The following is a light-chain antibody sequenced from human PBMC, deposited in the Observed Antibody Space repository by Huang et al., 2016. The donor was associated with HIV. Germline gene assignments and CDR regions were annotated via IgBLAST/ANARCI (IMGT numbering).Light chain of an antibody. Sequence: ETQMTQTPSTLSASVGDSITIHRRASQSISSLLAWYQQNPGKAPKLLIYKASSVESCVPSRFSGSGSWTEFTLTISSLQPDDFATYYCQQYNNYWTFGQGTKVEIK. V-gene: IGKV1-5*03. CDR2: KAS. CDR1: QSISSL. J-gene: IGKJ1*01. CDR3: QQYNNYWT.